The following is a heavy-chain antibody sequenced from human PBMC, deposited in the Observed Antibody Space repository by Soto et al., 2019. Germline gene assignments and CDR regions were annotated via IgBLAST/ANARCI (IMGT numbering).Heavy chain of an antibody. Sequence: ASVKVSCKASGGTFSSYAINWVRQAPGQGLEWMGYIIPISDKANFTEKFQDRVTISADESTSTVYMELGSLRSDDTAVYYCARAHYFYDAGTYYSPFTFDYWGQGTLVTVSS. V-gene: IGHV1-69*13. CDR2: IIPISDKA. D-gene: IGHD3-22*01. CDR3: ARAHYFYDAGTYYSPFTFDY. CDR1: GGTFSSYA. J-gene: IGHJ4*02.